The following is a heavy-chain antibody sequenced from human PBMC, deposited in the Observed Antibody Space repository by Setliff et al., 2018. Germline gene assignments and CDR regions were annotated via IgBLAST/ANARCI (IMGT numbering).Heavy chain of an antibody. Sequence: NPSETLSLTCNVSGGSISSYYWTWIRQPPGKGLEWIGYFYHSGSTNYNPSLKGRVTMTSDTSRNQLSLKLTSVSAADTAIYYCARSSYYASGNSHNYYMDVWGKGTAVTAP. CDR1: GGSISSYY. CDR3: ARSSYYASGNSHNYYMDV. CDR2: FYHSGST. V-gene: IGHV4-59*08. D-gene: IGHD3-10*01. J-gene: IGHJ6*03.